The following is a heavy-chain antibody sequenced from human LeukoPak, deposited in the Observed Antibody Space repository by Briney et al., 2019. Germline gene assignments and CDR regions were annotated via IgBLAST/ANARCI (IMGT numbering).Heavy chain of an antibody. CDR3: AKGLTSEYYLYFDN. Sequence: GGSLRLSCAASGFTFSSYAMSWVRQAPGSGLEWVSAISGTSGKTYFADSVKGRFTISRDNSKNTLFVQMNSLRAEDTAVYYCAKGLTSEYYLYFDNWGQGTLVTVSS. J-gene: IGHJ4*02. CDR2: ISGTSGKT. CDR1: GFTFSSYA. V-gene: IGHV3-23*01. D-gene: IGHD3-9*01.